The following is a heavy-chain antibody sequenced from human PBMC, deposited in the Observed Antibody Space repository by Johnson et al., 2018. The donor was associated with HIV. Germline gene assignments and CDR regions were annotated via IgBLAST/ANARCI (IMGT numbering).Heavy chain of an antibody. Sequence: MQLVESGGGVVQPGRSLRLSCAASGFTFSSYAMHWVRQAPGKGLEYVSAISSNGGSTYYANSVKGRFTISRDNSKNTLYLQMGSLRAEDMAVYYCAREGGGDELGDRDAFDIWGQGTMGNVS. CDR1: GFTFSSYA. J-gene: IGHJ3*02. V-gene: IGHV3-64*01. CDR2: ISSNGGST. D-gene: IGHD1-26*01. CDR3: AREGGGDELGDRDAFDI.